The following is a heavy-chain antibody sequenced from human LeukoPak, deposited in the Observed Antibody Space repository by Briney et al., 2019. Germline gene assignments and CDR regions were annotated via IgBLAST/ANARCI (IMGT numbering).Heavy chain of an antibody. Sequence: GGSLRLSCTVSGFTVSSNSMSWVRQAPGKGLEWVANIGRDGRETKYVDSVKGRFSISRDNTKNSLYLQINSPRSDDTAVYYCARDSRWLQSRTYFDYWGQGTLVTVSS. CDR1: GFTVSSNS. CDR3: ARDSRWLQSRTYFDY. J-gene: IGHJ4*02. D-gene: IGHD5-24*01. CDR2: IGRDGRET. V-gene: IGHV3-7*03.